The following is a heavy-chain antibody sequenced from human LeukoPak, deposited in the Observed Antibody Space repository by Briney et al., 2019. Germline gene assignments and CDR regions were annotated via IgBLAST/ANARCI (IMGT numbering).Heavy chain of an antibody. V-gene: IGHV3-21*01. CDR2: ISGSSSYI. CDR1: GFTFSSYS. D-gene: IGHD1-26*01. CDR3: ARIVGATWGDAFDI. Sequence: GGSLRLSCAASGFTFSSYSMNWVRQAPGKGLEWVSSISGSSSYIYYADSLKGRFTISRDNAKNSLYLQMNSLRAEDTAVYYCARIVGATWGDAFDIWGQGTMATVSS. J-gene: IGHJ3*02.